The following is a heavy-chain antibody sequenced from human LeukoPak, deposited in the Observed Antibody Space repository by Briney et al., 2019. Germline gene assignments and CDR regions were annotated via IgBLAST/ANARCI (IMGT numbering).Heavy chain of an antibody. CDR1: GGSISSYY. J-gene: IGHJ4*02. CDR3: ARGSLWFGER. V-gene: IGHV4-59*01. CDR2: IYYSGST. D-gene: IGHD3-10*01. Sequence: SETLSLTCTVSGGSISSYYWSWIRQPPGKGLEWIGYIYYSGSTNYNPSLKSRVIISVDTSKNQFSLKLSSVTAADTAVYYCARGSLWFGERWGQGTLVTVSS.